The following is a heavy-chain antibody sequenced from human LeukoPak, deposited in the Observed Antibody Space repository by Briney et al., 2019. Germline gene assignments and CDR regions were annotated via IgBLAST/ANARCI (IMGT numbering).Heavy chain of an antibody. Sequence: SETLSLTCTVSGGSISSSSYYWGWIRQPPGKGLEWIGSIYYSGSTYYNPSLKSRVTISVDTSKNEFSLKLTSVTAADTAVYYCAREANYYGSGSYFEGTFDYWGQGSLVTVSS. CDR2: IYYSGST. CDR3: AREANYYGSGSYFEGTFDY. D-gene: IGHD3-10*01. J-gene: IGHJ4*02. V-gene: IGHV4-39*07. CDR1: GGSISSSSYY.